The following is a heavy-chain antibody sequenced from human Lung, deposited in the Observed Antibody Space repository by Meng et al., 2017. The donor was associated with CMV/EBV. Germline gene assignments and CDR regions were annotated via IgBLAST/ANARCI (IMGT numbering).Heavy chain of an antibody. J-gene: IGHJ1*01. CDR2: IPHRGSS. D-gene: IGHD3-10*01. CDR1: AISIYNHSW. Sequence: QVQLRESGPAQMWQSLSLSFTCAGSAISIYNHSWWAWVRQPPGKGLGWIGEIPHRGSSAYIPSLKSRVSMSIDKSKNQFSRKLTSVTAAATAVYHCLRKSGGSVWGQGTLVTVSS. CDR3: LRKSGGSV. V-gene: IGHV4-4*02.